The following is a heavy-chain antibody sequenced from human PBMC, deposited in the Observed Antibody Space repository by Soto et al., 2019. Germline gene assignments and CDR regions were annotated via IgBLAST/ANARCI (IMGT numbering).Heavy chain of an antibody. J-gene: IGHJ4*02. CDR2: ISYDGSNK. CDR1: GFTFSSYA. Sequence: PGGSLRLSCAASGFTFSSYAMHWVRQAPGKGLEWVAVISYDGSNKYYADSVRGRFTISRDNSKNTLYLQMNSLRAEDTAVYYCAREHERLQRFDYWGQGTLVTVSS. V-gene: IGHV3-30-3*01. D-gene: IGHD4-4*01. CDR3: AREHERLQRFDY.